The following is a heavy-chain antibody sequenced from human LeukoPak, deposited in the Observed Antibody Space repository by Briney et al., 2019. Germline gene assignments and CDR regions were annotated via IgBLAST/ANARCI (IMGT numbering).Heavy chain of an antibody. D-gene: IGHD3-22*01. J-gene: IGHJ4*02. CDR3: ARLYYYDSSAHFDY. CDR1: GGSISSYY. CDR2: IYTSGST. Sequence: SETLSLTCTVSGGSISSYYWSWIRQPAGKGLEWIGRIYTSGSTNYNPSLKCRVTVSVDTSKNQFSLKLSSVTAADTAVYYCARLYYYDSSAHFDYWGQGTLVTVSS. V-gene: IGHV4-4*07.